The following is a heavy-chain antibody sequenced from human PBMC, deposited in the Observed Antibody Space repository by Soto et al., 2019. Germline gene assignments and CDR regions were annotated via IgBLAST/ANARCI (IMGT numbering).Heavy chain of an antibody. D-gene: IGHD3-3*01. CDR3: ARSRRFFDFWSGYRAPGGFDP. Sequence: GESLKISCKGSGYSFTSYWIGWVRQMPGKGLEWMGIIYPGDSDTRYSPSFQGQVTISADKSISTAYLQWSSLKASDTAMYYCARSRRFFDFWSGYRAPGGFDPWGQGTRGTVAS. CDR1: GYSFTSYW. V-gene: IGHV5-51*01. J-gene: IGHJ5*02. CDR2: IYPGDSDT.